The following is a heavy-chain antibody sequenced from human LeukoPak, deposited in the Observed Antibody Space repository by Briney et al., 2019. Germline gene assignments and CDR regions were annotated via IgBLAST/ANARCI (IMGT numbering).Heavy chain of an antibody. V-gene: IGHV4-30-2*01. J-gene: IGHJ3*02. CDR3: ARHLANYYGSGSPNDAFDI. CDR2: IYHSGST. Sequence: SQTLSLTCTVSGGSISSGGYYWSWIRQPPGKGLEWIGYIYHSGSTYYNPSLKSRVTISVDTSKNQFSLKLSSVTAADTAVYYCARHLANYYGSGSPNDAFDIWGQGTMVTVSS. CDR1: GGSISSGGYY. D-gene: IGHD3-10*01.